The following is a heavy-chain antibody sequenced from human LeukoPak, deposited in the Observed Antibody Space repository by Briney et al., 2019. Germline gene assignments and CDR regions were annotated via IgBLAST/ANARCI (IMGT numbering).Heavy chain of an antibody. CDR1: GYTFTSYG. D-gene: IGHD3-16*02. CDR2: MSPNSGNT. Sequence: ASVKVSCKASGYTFTSYGINWVRQATGQGLEWMGWMSPNSGNTGYAQKFQGRVTMTRNTSISTAYMEPSSLRSEDTAVYYCARGFMITFGGVIVYYFDYWGQGTLVTVSS. J-gene: IGHJ4*02. CDR3: ARGFMITFGGVIVYYFDY. V-gene: IGHV1-8*02.